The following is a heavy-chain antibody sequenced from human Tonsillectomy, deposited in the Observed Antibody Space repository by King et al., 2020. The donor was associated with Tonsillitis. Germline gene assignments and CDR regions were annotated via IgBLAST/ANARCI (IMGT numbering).Heavy chain of an antibody. CDR3: AKEVRVIRMWSSRGDYFDY. CDR1: GFTFSSYA. V-gene: IGHV3-23*04. D-gene: IGHD2-21*01. CDR2: ISASGGST. Sequence: DVQLVESGGGLVQPGGSLRLSCAASGFTFSSYAMSWVRQAPGKGLEWVSGISASGGSTYYADSVKGRFTISRDNSKNTLFLQMNSLRAEDTAVYYCAKEVRVIRMWSSRGDYFDYWGQGTLVTVSS. J-gene: IGHJ4*02.